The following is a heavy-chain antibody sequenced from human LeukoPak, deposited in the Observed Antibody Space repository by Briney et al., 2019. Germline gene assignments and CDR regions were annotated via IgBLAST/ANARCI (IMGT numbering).Heavy chain of an antibody. CDR1: GGSFSCYY. CDR3: ARGGYYGSGNDFRFDP. D-gene: IGHD3-10*01. V-gene: IGHV4-34*01. Sequence: SETLSLTFAVYGGSFSCYYWSWIRQPPGKGLEWIGEINHSGSTNYNSSLKSRVTISVDTSKNQFSLKLSSVTAADTAIYYCARGGYYGSGNDFRFDPWGQGTLVTVSS. J-gene: IGHJ5*01. CDR2: INHSGST.